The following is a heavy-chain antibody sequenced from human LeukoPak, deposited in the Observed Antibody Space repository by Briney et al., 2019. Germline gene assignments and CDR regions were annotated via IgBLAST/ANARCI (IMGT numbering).Heavy chain of an antibody. D-gene: IGHD6-19*01. V-gene: IGHV3-7*01. CDR1: GFTFSSYW. CDR3: AREGGSSGWYDAFHI. Sequence: PGGSLRLSCAASGFTFSSYWMTWVRQAPGKGLEWVASINQDGSEKYYVDSVKGRFTISRDNTKNLVYPQINSLRAEDTAVHYCAREGGSSGWYDAFHIWGQGTMVTVSS. J-gene: IGHJ3*02. CDR2: INQDGSEK.